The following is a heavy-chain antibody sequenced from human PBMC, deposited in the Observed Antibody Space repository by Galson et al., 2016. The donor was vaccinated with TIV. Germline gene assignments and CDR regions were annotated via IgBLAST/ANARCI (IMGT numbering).Heavy chain of an antibody. CDR3: ARGPGYCTGGVCYSNWYFDL. Sequence: SLRLSCAASGFSFRRYWMHWVRQAPGKGLVWVSHINSDGTNTNFADSVKGRLDISRDNAKNTLDLQMNGLTADDTAVYYCARGPGYCTGGVCYSNWYFDLWGRGTLVTVSS. D-gene: IGHD2-8*02. J-gene: IGHJ2*01. CDR1: GFSFRRYW. CDR2: INSDGTNT. V-gene: IGHV3-74*01.